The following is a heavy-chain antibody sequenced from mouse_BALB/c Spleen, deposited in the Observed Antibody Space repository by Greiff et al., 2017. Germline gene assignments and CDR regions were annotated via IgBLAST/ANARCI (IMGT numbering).Heavy chain of an antibody. J-gene: IGHJ3*01. CDR1: GFTFRDYY. D-gene: IGHD2-2*01. V-gene: IGHV5-4*02. CDR2: ISDGGSYT. Sequence: EVKLMESGGGLVKPGGSLKLSCAASGFTFRDYYMYWVRQTPEKRLEWVATISDGGSYTYYPDSVKGRFTISRDNAKNNLYLQMSSLKSEDTAMYYCARGRDYGYSGFAYWGQGTLVTVSA. CDR3: ARGRDYGYSGFAY.